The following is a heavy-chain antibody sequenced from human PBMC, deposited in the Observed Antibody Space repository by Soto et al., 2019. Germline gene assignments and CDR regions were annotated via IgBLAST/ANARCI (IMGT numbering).Heavy chain of an antibody. CDR3: AGGRGYSYGYELYYYYHGMDV. CDR1: VGSISSYY. V-gene: IGHV4-59*01. CDR2: IYYSGST. J-gene: IGHJ6*02. Sequence: PSETLSLTCTVSVGSISSYYWSWIRQPPGKGLEWIGYIYYSGSTNYNPSLKSRVTISVDTSKNQFSLKLSSVTAADTAVYYCAGGRGYSYGYELYYYYHGMDVWGQGTTVTVSS. D-gene: IGHD5-18*01.